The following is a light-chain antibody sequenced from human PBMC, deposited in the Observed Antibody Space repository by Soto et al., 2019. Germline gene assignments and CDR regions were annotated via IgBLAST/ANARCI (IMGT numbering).Light chain of an antibody. V-gene: IGLV7-46*01. J-gene: IGLJ2*01. CDR2: DTS. Sequence: QAVVTQEPSLTVSPGGTVTLTCGSSTGTVTSGHYPYWFQQKPGQAPKTLIYDTSKKLPWTPARFSGSLLGGRAALTLSGAQPEDEADYYCLVFYSGPMVFGGGTKLTVL. CDR1: TGTVTSGHY. CDR3: LVFYSGPMV.